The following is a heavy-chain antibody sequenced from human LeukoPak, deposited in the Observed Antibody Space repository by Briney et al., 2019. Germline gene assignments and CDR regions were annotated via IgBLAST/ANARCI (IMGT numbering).Heavy chain of an antibody. J-gene: IGHJ6*03. Sequence: GGSLRLLCAASGFTFSDYYMSWIRQAPGKGLEWVSYISSSGSTIYYADSVKGRFTISRDNAKNTLYLQMNSLRAEDTAVYYCARLLAGVYMDVWGKGTTVTISS. D-gene: IGHD3-10*01. CDR3: ARLLAGVYMDV. CDR2: ISSSGSTI. V-gene: IGHV3-11*04. CDR1: GFTFSDYY.